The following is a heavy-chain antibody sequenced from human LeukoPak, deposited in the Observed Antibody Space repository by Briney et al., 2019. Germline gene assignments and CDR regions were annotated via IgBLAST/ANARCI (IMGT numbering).Heavy chain of an antibody. D-gene: IGHD2-2*01. V-gene: IGHV3-23*01. CDR2: ISGSGGST. J-gene: IGHJ4*02. CDR3: AKVSIVVPAAPFDY. CDR1: GFTFSSYA. Sequence: GGSLRLSCSASGFTFSSYAMSWVRQAPGKGLEWVSAISGSGGSTYYADSVKGRFTISRDNSKNTLYLQMSSLRAEDTAVYYCAKVSIVVPAAPFDYWGQGTLVTVSS.